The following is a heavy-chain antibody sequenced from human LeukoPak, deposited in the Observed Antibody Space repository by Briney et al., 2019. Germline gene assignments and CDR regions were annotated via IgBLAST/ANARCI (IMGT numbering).Heavy chain of an antibody. J-gene: IGHJ6*03. CDR1: GFTFSSQW. CDR2: VNQGGTEK. CDR3: AREHYFYYMDG. V-gene: IGHV3-7*01. Sequence: GGSLRLSCVASGFTFSSQWMSWVRQAPGKGLEWVANVNQGGTEKYYVDSVKGRFTISRDDAENSLYLQMNSLRAEDTAVYYCAREHYFYYMDGWGKGTTVTVSS.